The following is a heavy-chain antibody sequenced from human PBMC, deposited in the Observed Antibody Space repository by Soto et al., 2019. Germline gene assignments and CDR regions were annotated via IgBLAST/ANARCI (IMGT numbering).Heavy chain of an antibody. CDR3: ARVYSGYDYRGGFDP. D-gene: IGHD5-12*01. J-gene: IGHJ5*02. CDR1: GGSISSGGYY. Sequence: QVQLQESGPGLVKPSQTLSLTCTVSGGSISSGGYYWSWIRQHPGQGLEWIGYIYYSGITYNNPSLKSPVTLSVDTAKNPFSLKLSFVTAGDTGFYYCARVYSGYDYRGGFDPWGQGSLGTGSS. CDR2: IYYSGIT. V-gene: IGHV4-31*01.